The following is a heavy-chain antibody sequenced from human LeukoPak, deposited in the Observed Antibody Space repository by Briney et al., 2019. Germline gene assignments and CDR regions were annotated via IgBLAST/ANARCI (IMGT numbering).Heavy chain of an antibody. J-gene: IGHJ4*02. CDR3: ARDSKWPHCSSTSCYIGLKY. V-gene: IGHV3-23*01. Sequence: GGSLRLSCAASGFTFSNYAMSWVRQAPGKGLEWVSVISGSGGNTYYADSVKGRFTISRDNSKNTLYLQMNSLRAEDTAVYYCARDSKWPHCSSTSCYIGLKYWGQGTLVTVSS. D-gene: IGHD2-2*02. CDR2: ISGSGGNT. CDR1: GFTFSNYA.